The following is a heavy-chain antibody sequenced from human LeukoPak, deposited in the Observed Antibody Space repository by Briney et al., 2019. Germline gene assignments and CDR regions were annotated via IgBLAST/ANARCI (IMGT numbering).Heavy chain of an antibody. J-gene: IGHJ4*02. D-gene: IGHD2-21*01. Sequence: PGGSLRLSCVGSGITFRSHAMSWVRQAPEKGLEFVSGIYENGGTTYYADSVKDRFSISRDNSKNTLYLQMDSLRGEDTAVYYCAKDFRIGYSAHFDYWGQGALVTVSS. CDR2: IYENGGTT. CDR1: GITFRSHA. V-gene: IGHV3-23*01. CDR3: AKDFRIGYSAHFDY.